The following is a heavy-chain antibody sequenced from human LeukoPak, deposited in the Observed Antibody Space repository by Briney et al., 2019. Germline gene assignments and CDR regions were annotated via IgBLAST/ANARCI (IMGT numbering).Heavy chain of an antibody. J-gene: IGHJ6*02. V-gene: IGHV1-24*01. Sequence: ASVKVSCKVSGYTLTELSMHWVRQAPGKGLEWMGGFDPEDGETIYAQKLQGRVTMTTDTSTSTAYMELRSLRSDDTAVYYCARDQSRDFWSGHYKYGMDVWGQGTTVTVSS. D-gene: IGHD3-3*01. CDR3: ARDQSRDFWSGHYKYGMDV. CDR2: FDPEDGET. CDR1: GYTLTELS.